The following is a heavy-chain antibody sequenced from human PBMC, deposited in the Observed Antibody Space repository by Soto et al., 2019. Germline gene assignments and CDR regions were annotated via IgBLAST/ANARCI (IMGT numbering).Heavy chain of an antibody. CDR3: ARHSLALRKNNWFDP. J-gene: IGHJ5*02. V-gene: IGHV4-39*01. CDR1: GDSVISSDFY. Sequence: PSETLSLTCAVSGDSVISSDFYWGWVRQPRGEGLEWIGSIFCLGSSYYNPSLKSRVTMSVDTSKNQFSLRLRSVTAADTALYFCARHSLALRKNNWFDPCGQGIIFTLSS. CDR2: IFCLGSS. D-gene: IGHD3-3*02.